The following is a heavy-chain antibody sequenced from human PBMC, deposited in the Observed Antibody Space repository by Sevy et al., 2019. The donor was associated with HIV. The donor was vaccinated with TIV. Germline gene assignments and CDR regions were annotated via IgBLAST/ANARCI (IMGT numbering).Heavy chain of an antibody. CDR2: ISSSSSYI. Sequence: GGSLRLSCAASGFTFSSYSMNWVRQAPVKGLEWVSSISSSSSYIYYADSVKGRFTISRDNAKNSLYLQMNSLRAEDTAVYYCAREGSRFLEWVSPYWFDPWGQGTLVTVSS. V-gene: IGHV3-21*01. J-gene: IGHJ5*02. D-gene: IGHD3-3*01. CDR1: GFTFSSYS. CDR3: AREGSRFLEWVSPYWFDP.